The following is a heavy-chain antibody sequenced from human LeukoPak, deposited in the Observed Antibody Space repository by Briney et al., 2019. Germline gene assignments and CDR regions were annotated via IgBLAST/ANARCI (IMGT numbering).Heavy chain of an antibody. CDR3: ARGYSSGWYSIQYDY. Sequence: SETLSLTCTVSGGSISSSYWGWIRQPPGKGLEWIGGIYYSGSTYYNPSLKSRVTISVDTSKNQFSLKLSSVTAADTAVYYCARGYSSGWYSIQYDYWGQGTLVTVSS. J-gene: IGHJ4*02. V-gene: IGHV4-39*07. CDR1: GGSISSSY. D-gene: IGHD6-19*01. CDR2: IYYSGST.